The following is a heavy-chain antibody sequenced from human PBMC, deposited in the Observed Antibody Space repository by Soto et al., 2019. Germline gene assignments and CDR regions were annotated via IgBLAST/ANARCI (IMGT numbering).Heavy chain of an antibody. V-gene: IGHV3-48*01. Sequence: GGSLRLSCAASGFTFSSYSMNWVRQAPGKGLEWVSYISSSSSTIYYADSVKGRFTISRDNAKNSLYLQMNSLRAEDTAVYYCASGFMGSSCSGGSCYSVGYYYYYMDVWGKGTTVTVSS. J-gene: IGHJ6*03. CDR3: ASGFMGSSCSGGSCYSVGYYYYYMDV. CDR1: GFTFSSYS. CDR2: ISSSSSTI. D-gene: IGHD2-15*01.